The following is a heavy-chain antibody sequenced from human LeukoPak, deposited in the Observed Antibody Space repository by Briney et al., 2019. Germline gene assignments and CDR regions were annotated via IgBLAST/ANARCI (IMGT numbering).Heavy chain of an antibody. CDR2: IYSGGST. Sequence: PGGSLRLSCAVSGFTVSSNYMSWVRQAPGKGLEWVSVIYSGGSTYYADSVKGRFTISRYNSMNTLYLQMNSLRGEDTAVYYCARGGGDYNPFDYWGQGTLVTVSS. D-gene: IGHD4-17*01. J-gene: IGHJ4*02. CDR1: GFTVSSNY. V-gene: IGHV3-53*04. CDR3: ARGGGDYNPFDY.